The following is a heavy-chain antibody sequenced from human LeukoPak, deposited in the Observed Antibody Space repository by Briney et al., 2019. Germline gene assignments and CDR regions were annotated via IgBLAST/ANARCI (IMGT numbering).Heavy chain of an antibody. CDR2: IYHSGST. J-gene: IGHJ3*02. CDR3: ARDGIAVAGTIRNDAFDI. Sequence: ASETLSLTCTVSGYSISSGYYWGWIRQPPGKGLEWIGGIYHSGSTYYNPSLKSQVTISVDTSKNQFSLKLSSVTAADTAVYYCARDGIAVAGTIRNDAFDIWGQGTMVTVSS. D-gene: IGHD6-19*01. V-gene: IGHV4-38-2*02. CDR1: GYSISSGYY.